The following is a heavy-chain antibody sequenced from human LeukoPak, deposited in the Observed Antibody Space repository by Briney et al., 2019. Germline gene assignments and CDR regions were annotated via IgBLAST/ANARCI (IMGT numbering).Heavy chain of an antibody. CDR3: ARLPRGTQPPEYFQR. CDR2: IYYSGST. J-gene: IGHJ1*01. Sequence: SETLSLTCTVSGDSISNYYLSWIRQPPGKGLECIGYIYYSGSTNSNPSLKSRVIISVDTSKNQFSLKLSSVTAADTAVYYCARLPRGTQPPEYFQRWGQGTLVTVSS. V-gene: IGHV4-59*08. D-gene: IGHD1-1*01. CDR1: GDSISNYY.